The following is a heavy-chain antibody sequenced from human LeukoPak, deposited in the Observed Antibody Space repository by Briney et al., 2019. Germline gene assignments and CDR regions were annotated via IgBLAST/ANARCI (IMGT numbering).Heavy chain of an antibody. V-gene: IGHV1-24*01. Sequence: ASVTVSCKVSGYTLTELSMHWVRQAPGKGLEWMGGFDPEDGETIYAQKFQGRVTMTEDTSTDTAYMELSSLRSEDTAVYYCATKFHITMIVVVTTERSDAFDIWGQGTMVTVSS. CDR3: ATKFHITMIVVVTTERSDAFDI. CDR1: GYTLTELS. CDR2: FDPEDGET. D-gene: IGHD3-22*01. J-gene: IGHJ3*02.